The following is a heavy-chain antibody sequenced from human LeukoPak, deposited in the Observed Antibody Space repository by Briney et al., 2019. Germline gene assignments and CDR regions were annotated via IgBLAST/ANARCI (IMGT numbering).Heavy chain of an antibody. CDR3: ARSPLKRTWFGELLFQVLFDY. D-gene: IGHD3-10*01. J-gene: IGHJ4*02. Sequence: SETLSLTCAVSGYSISSGYYWGWIRQPPGKGLEWIGSIYHSGSTYYNPSLKSRVTISVDTSKNQFSLKLSSVTAADTAVYYCARSPLKRTWFGELLFQVLFDYWGQGTLVTVSS. V-gene: IGHV4-38-2*01. CDR1: GYSISSGYY. CDR2: IYHSGST.